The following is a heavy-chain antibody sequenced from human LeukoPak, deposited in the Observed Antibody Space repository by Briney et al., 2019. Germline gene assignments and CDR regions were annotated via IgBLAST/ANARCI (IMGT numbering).Heavy chain of an antibody. CDR1: GGSFSGYY. J-gene: IGHJ5*02. Sequence: SETLSLTCAVYGGSFSGYYWRWIRQPPGKGLEWIGEINHSGSTNYNPSLKSRVTMSVDTSKNQFSPKLSSVTAADTAVYYCARAYYDFWSGYHTMYNWFDPWGQGTLVTVSS. CDR3: ARAYYDFWSGYHTMYNWFDP. D-gene: IGHD3-3*01. CDR2: INHSGST. V-gene: IGHV4-34*01.